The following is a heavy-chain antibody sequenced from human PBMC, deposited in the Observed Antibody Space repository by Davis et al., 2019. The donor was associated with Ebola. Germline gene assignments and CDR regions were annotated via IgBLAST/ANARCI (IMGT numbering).Heavy chain of an antibody. D-gene: IGHD3-3*01. CDR3: AREADTIFGVVSVGMDV. CDR1: GYTFTSYG. Sequence: ASVKVSCKASGYTFTSYGISWVRQAPGQGLEWMGWISAYNGNTNYAQKLQGRVTMTTDTSTSTAYMALRSLRSDDTAVYYSAREADTIFGVVSVGMDVWGQGTTVTVSS. CDR2: ISAYNGNT. J-gene: IGHJ6*02. V-gene: IGHV1-18*01.